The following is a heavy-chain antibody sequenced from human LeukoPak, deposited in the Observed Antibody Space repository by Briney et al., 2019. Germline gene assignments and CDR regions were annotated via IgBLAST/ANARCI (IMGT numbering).Heavy chain of an antibody. D-gene: IGHD2-21*02. V-gene: IGHV3-66*01. J-gene: IGHJ3*02. CDR2: IYSGGST. CDR3: ARYTVVVTAIGAFDI. CDR1: GFTVSSNY. Sequence: GGSLRLSCAASGFTVSSNYMSWVRQAPGKGLEWVSVIYSGGSTYYADSVKGRFTISRDNSKNTLYLQMNSLRAEDTAVYYCARYTVVVTAIGAFDIWGQGTVVTVSS.